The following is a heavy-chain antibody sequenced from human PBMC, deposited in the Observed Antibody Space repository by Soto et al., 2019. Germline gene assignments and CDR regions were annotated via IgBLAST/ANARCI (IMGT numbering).Heavy chain of an antibody. J-gene: IGHJ4*02. V-gene: IGHV4-39*01. CDR3: ARQDDILTGYYRIDY. D-gene: IGHD3-9*01. CDR1: GGSISSSSYY. CDR2: IYYSGST. Sequence: QLQLQESGPGLVKPSETLSLTCTVSGGSISSSSYYWGWIRQPPGKGLEWIGRIYYSGSTYYNPSLKRRVTISVDTSKNQFSMKLSSVTAADTAVYYCARQDDILTGYYRIDYWGQGTLVTVSS.